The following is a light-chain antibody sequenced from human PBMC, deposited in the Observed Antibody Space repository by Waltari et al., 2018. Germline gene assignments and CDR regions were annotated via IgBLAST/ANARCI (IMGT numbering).Light chain of an antibody. CDR2: AAS. Sequence: DIRMTQSPSSLSASVGDSVTITCWASQSISSYLNWYQQKPGRAPKLLIYAASSLQSGVPSRFSGSGSGTDFTLTISSLQPDDVATYYCQQSYHTPLTFGGGTKVEIK. J-gene: IGKJ4*01. V-gene: IGKV1-39*01. CDR1: QSISSY. CDR3: QQSYHTPLT.